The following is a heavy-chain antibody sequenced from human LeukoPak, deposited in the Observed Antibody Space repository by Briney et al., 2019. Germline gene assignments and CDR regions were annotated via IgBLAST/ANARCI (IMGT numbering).Heavy chain of an antibody. J-gene: IGHJ4*02. CDR2: IYHGGST. V-gene: IGHV4-61*01. D-gene: IGHD1-26*01. CDR1: GGSISSSSHY. CDR3: ARGFRGASFDY. Sequence: SQTLSLTCTVSGGSISSSSHYWSWIRQSPGKGLEWIGYIYHGGSTDYNSSLKSRVTISEDTSKKQFSLKVSSVTAADTAVYYCARGFRGASFDYWGQGTLVTVSS.